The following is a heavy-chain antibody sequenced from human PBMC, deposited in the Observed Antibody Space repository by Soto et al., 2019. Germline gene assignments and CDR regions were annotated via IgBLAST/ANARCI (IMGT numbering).Heavy chain of an antibody. CDR2: ISAYNGNT. CDR3: ARDFALSRCLSGAASSGICTLALLSSRPIRRASVKVSCKASGYTFTGYYMH. V-gene: IGHV1-18*01. Sequence: GASVKVSCKASGYTFTSYGISWVRQAPGQGLEWMGWISAYNGNTNYAQKLKGRVTMTTDTSTSTAYMELRSLRSDDTAVYYCARDFALSRCLSGAASSGICTLALLSSRPIRRASVKVSCKASGYTFTGYYMHW. D-gene: IGHD5-18*01. J-gene: IGHJ1*01. CDR1: GYTFTSYG.